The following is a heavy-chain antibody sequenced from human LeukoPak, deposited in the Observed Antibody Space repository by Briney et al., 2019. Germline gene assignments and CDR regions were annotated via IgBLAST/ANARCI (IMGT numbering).Heavy chain of an antibody. CDR3: ARDGGGRFLEWLLKV. V-gene: IGHV1-46*01. CDR2: INPSGGST. CDR1: GHTFTSYY. J-gene: IGHJ4*02. Sequence: ASVKVSCKASGHTFTSYYMHWVRQAPGQGLEWMGIINPSGGSTSYAQKFQGRVTMTRDTSTSTVYMELSSLRSEDTAVYYCARDGGGRFLEWLLKVWGQGTLVTVSS. D-gene: IGHD3-3*01.